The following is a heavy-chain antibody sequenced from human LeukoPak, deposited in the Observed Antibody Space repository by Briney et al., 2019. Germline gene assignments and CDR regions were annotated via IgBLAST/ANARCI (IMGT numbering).Heavy chain of an antibody. CDR2: IHSSGTT. CDR3: AREVFGVDYYYYMDV. V-gene: IGHV4-59*01. Sequence: PSETLSLTCTISGGSMNNYFWSWIRQSPGKGLEWIGYIHSSGTTNYIPSLKSRVTISLDMSKNQFSLKLSSVTAADTAVYYCAREVFGVDYYYYMDVWGKGSTVTVSS. D-gene: IGHD3-3*01. CDR1: GGSMNNYF. J-gene: IGHJ6*03.